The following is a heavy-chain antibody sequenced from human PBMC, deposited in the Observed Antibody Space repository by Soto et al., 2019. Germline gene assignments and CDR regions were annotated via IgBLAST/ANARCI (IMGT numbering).Heavy chain of an antibody. CDR2: FSGNGIST. CDR1: GFTFGTYA. CDR3: AKSYGSGRGYFDY. D-gene: IGHD3-10*01. V-gene: IGHV3-23*01. Sequence: GGSLRLSCTASGFTFGTYAMNWVRRAPGKGLEWVSGFSGNGISTYYADSVKGRFTISRDNPKNTLYLQMNSLRAEDTAVYHCAKSYGSGRGYFDYRGQFTQVTVSS. J-gene: IGHJ4*02.